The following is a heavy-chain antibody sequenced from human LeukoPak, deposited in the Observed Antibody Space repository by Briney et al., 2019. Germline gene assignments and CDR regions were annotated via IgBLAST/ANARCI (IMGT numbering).Heavy chain of an antibody. D-gene: IGHD3-22*01. CDR2: IYYSGST. J-gene: IGHJ4*02. V-gene: IGHV4-39*01. CDR3: ARLYYDSSGYYQICYFDY. Sequence: PSETLSLTYTVSGGSISSSSYYWGWIRQPPGKGLEWIGSIYYSGSTYYNPSLKSRVTISVDTSKNQFSLNLSSVTAADTAVYYCARLYYDSSGYYQICYFDYWGQGTLVTVSS. CDR1: GGSISSSSYY.